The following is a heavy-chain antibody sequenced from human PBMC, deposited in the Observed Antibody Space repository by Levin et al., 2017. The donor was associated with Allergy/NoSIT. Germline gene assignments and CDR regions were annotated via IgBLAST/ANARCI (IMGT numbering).Heavy chain of an antibody. Sequence: SCAASGFTFSSYAMHWVRQAPGKGLEWVAVISYDGSNKYYADSVKGRFTISRDNSKNTLYLQMNSLRAEDTAVYYCARAEKDVLLWFGEFDSWGIDYWGQGTLVTVSS. CDR2: ISYDGSNK. J-gene: IGHJ4*02. CDR1: GFTFSSYA. V-gene: IGHV3-30-3*01. D-gene: IGHD3-10*01. CDR3: ARAEKDVLLWFGEFDSWGIDY.